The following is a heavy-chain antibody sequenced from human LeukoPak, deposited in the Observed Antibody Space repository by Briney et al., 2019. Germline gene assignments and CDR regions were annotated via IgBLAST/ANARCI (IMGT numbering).Heavy chain of an antibody. CDR3: AKDEWGGEAVPAAIFPVNYYYYGMDV. J-gene: IGHJ6*02. Sequence: QTGGSLRLSCAASGFTFSSYGMHWVRQAPGKGLEWVAVISYDGSNKYYADSVKGRFTISRDNSKNTLYLQMNSLRAEDTAVYYCAKDEWGGEAVPAAIFPVNYYYYGMDVWGQGTTVTVSS. D-gene: IGHD2-2*01. CDR1: GFTFSSYG. V-gene: IGHV3-30*02. CDR2: ISYDGSNK.